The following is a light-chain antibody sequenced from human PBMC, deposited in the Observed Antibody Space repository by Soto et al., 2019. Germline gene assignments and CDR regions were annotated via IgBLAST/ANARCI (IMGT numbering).Light chain of an antibody. V-gene: IGKV1-5*01. Sequence: DIHMTQTHSTLSASVGYIFTITCRASQDINRWLAWYQQKPGKAPKILIYNADTLESGVPSRFSGSGYGTEFILTISILQPDDFATYYCQQFSLYWAFAHGTKVDI. J-gene: IGKJ1*01. CDR3: QQFSLYWA. CDR1: QDINRW. CDR2: NAD.